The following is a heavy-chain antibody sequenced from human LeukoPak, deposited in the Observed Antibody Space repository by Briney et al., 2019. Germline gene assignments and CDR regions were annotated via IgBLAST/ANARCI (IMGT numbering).Heavy chain of an antibody. J-gene: IGHJ4*02. D-gene: IGHD6-19*01. CDR2: IYYSGST. CDR1: GGSISSYY. Sequence: PSETLSLTCTVSGGSISSYYWSWIRQPPGKGLEWIGYIYYSGSTNYNPSLKSRVTISVDTSKNQFSLKLSSVTAADTAVYYCARGHRIAVAGMDYWGQGTLVTVSS. V-gene: IGHV4-59*01. CDR3: ARGHRIAVAGMDY.